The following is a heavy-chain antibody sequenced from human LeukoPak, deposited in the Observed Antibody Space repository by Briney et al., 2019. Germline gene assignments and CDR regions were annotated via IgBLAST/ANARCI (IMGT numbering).Heavy chain of an antibody. CDR1: GGSISSYY. V-gene: IGHV4-34*01. Sequence: SETLSLTCTVSGGSISSYYWSWIRQPPGKGLEWIGEITHSGSTNYNPSLKSRVTISVDTSKNQFFLKLSSVTAADTAVYYCARRAAEHTFYYYYYMDVWGKGTTITVSS. CDR2: ITHSGST. CDR3: ARRAAEHTFYYYYYMDV. J-gene: IGHJ6*03. D-gene: IGHD1-14*01.